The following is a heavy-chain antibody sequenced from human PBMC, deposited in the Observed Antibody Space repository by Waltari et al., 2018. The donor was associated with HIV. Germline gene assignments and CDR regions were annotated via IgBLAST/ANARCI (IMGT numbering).Heavy chain of an antibody. D-gene: IGHD5-18*01. CDR1: GFSLCNARMG. J-gene: IGHJ5*02. Sequence: QVTLKESGPVLVKPTVTLTLTCTVPGFSLCNARMGVSWIRQPPGKALEWLAHIFSNDEKSYSTSLKSRLTISKDTSKSQVVLTMTNMDPVDTATYYCARIVSNTAMVTWFDPWGQGTLVTVSS. CDR3: ARIVSNTAMVTWFDP. V-gene: IGHV2-26*01. CDR2: IFSNDEK.